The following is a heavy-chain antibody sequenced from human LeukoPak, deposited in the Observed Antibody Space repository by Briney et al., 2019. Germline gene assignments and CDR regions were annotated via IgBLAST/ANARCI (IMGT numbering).Heavy chain of an antibody. V-gene: IGHV4-59*01. CDR3: VRGGPPTVTRFDF. J-gene: IGHJ4*02. D-gene: IGHD4-17*01. Sequence: PSETLSLTCTVSGGSISSYYWSWIRQPPGKGLEWIGYIHYSGSTNYNPSLKSRVTISVDTSKNQFSLNVRSVTAADTAVYYCVRGGPPTVTRFDFWGQGTLVSVS. CDR2: IHYSGST. CDR1: GGSISSYY.